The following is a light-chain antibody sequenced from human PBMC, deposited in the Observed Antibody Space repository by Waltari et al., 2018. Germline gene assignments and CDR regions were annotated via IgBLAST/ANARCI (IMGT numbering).Light chain of an antibody. V-gene: IGKV4-1*01. CDR3: QQYDSTPYT. CDR1: QSVLYSSNNKNY. J-gene: IGKJ2*01. CDR2: WAS. Sequence: DIVMTQSPDSLAVSLGERATIHCKSTQSVLYSSNNKNYLAWYQQKPGQPPKLLIYWASFRETGVPDRFSGSGSGTDFTLTISSLQAEDVAVYYCQQYDSTPYTFGQGTKLEIK.